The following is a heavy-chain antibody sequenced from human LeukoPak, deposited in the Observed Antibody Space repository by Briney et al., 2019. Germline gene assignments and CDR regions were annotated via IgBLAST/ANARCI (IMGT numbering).Heavy chain of an antibody. Sequence: GSVQVSCKASGYTFTSYDINWVRQATGQGLEWMGWMNPNSGNTGYAQKFQGRVTMTRNTSISTAYMELSSLRSEDTAVYYCARSFPLRFLEWLSPSYYGMDVWGQGTTVTVSS. CDR3: ARSFPLRFLEWLSPSYYGMDV. J-gene: IGHJ6*02. CDR2: MNPNSGNT. D-gene: IGHD3-3*01. CDR1: GYTFTSYD. V-gene: IGHV1-8*01.